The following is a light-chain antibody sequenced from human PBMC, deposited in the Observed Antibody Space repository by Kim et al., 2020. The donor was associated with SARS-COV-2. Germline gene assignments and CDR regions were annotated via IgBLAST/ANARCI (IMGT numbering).Light chain of an antibody. J-gene: IGKJ4*01. CDR3: QQYNNWPLA. V-gene: IGKV3-15*01. CDR1: QNLNRN. CDR2: GTS. Sequence: VMTQSPATLSLSPGERATLSCRASQNLNRNLAWYQQKPGQAPRLLIYGTSTRATGIPARFSGSGSGTEFTLTISSLQSEDFAVYYCQQYNNWPLAFGGGTTVEIK.